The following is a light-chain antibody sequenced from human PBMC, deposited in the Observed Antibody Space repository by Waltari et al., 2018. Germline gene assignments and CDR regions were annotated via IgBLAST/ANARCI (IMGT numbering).Light chain of an antibody. CDR3: QQGYTYPWT. CDR2: GAS. J-gene: IGKJ1*01. V-gene: IGKV1-NL1*01. CDR1: QGIGNN. Sequence: QLTQSPSSLSASVGDTVTITCQASQGIGNNLNWYQQKPGKAHKLLIYGASSLQSGIPSRFSGSRSGTDFTLTFSTLQPEDFATYYCQQGYTYPWTFGQGTKVEI.